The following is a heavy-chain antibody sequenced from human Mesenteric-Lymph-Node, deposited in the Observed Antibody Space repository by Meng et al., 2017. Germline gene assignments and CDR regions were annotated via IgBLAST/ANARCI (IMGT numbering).Heavy chain of an antibody. J-gene: IGHJ3*02. D-gene: IGHD3-3*01. CDR2: IYYSGST. Sequence: SETLSLTCTVSGGSISSSSYYWGWIRQPPGKGLEWIGSIYYSGSTYYSPSLRSRVTISVDTSKNQFSLKLASVTAADTAVYYCARETIQAGLDAFDIWGQGTMVTVSS. V-gene: IGHV4-39*07. CDR3: ARETIQAGLDAFDI. CDR1: GGSISSSSYY.